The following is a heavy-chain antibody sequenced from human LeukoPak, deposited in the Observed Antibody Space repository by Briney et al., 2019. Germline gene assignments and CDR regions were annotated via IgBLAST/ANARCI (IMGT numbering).Heavy chain of an antibody. CDR1: RFTVSSNY. Sequence: RGSLRLSCAASRFTVSSNYMSWVRQAPGKGLGWVSVIYSVVSTYYPESVKGRFTISRDNSKNTLYLQRRALRPKTTPIYYCANTDGVGGTWLFDSRGQGNLVTVSS. J-gene: IGHJ4*02. V-gene: IGHV3-66*01. CDR2: IYSVVST. CDR3: ANTDGVGGTWLFDS. D-gene: IGHD1-26*01.